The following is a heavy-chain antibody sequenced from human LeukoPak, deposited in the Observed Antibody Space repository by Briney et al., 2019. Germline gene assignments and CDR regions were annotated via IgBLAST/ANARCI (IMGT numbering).Heavy chain of an antibody. Sequence: GASVKVSCKASGYTFTSYYMHWVRQAPGHRLEWMGWINPNSGGTNYAQKIQGRVTTTRDTSISTAYMELSRLRSDDTAVYYCARESGQYCSCGSCYRYYYYMDVWGKGTTVNVSS. CDR2: INPNSGGT. CDR1: GYTFTSYY. J-gene: IGHJ6*03. CDR3: ARESGQYCSCGSCYRYYYYMDV. V-gene: IGHV1-2*02. D-gene: IGHD2-15*01.